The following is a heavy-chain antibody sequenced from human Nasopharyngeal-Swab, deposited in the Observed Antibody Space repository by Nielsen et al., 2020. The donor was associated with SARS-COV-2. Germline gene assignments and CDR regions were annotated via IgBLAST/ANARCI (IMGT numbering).Heavy chain of an antibody. CDR1: GYTFTGYY. CDR2: INPNSGGT. CDR3: ARVGRLVTMVQGVSPYYYYGMDV. J-gene: IGHJ6*02. V-gene: IGHV1-2*06. D-gene: IGHD3-10*01. Sequence: ASVKVSCKASGYTFTGYYMHWVRQAPGQGLEWMGRINPNSGGTNYAQKFQGRVTMTRDTSISTAYMELSRLRSDDTAVYYRARVGRLVTMVQGVSPYYYYGMDVWGQGTTVTVSS.